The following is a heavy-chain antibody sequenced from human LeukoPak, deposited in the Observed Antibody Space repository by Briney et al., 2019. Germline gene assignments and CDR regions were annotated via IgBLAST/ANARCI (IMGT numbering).Heavy chain of an antibody. V-gene: IGHV4-59*01. CDR2: IYYSGST. CDR1: GGSISSYY. Sequence: PSETLSLTCTVSGGSISSYYWSWIRQPPGKGLEWIGYIYYSGSTNYNPSLKSRVTISVDTSKNQFSLKLSSVTAADTAVYYCARGGDTPTPGDAFDIWGQGTMVTVSS. J-gene: IGHJ3*02. D-gene: IGHD2-2*02. CDR3: ARGGDTPTPGDAFDI.